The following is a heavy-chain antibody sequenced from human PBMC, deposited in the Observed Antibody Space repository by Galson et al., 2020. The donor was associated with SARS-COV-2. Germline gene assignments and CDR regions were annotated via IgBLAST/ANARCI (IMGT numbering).Heavy chain of an antibody. V-gene: IGHV3-66*02. CDR2: IYSGRST. CDR1: GFTVSNNY. Sequence: GESLKISCAASGFTVSNNYMGWVRQAPGKGLEWVSLIYSGRSTYYSDSVKGRFTISRDSSKNTLYLQMNSLRTEDTAVYYCARGRGLLDYWGQGTLVTVSS. D-gene: IGHD4-17*01. CDR3: ARGRGLLDY. J-gene: IGHJ4*02.